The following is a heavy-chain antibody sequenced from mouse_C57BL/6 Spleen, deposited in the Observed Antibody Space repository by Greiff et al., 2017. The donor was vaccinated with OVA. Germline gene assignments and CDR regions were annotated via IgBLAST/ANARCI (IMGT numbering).Heavy chain of an antibody. D-gene: IGHD2-5*01. V-gene: IGHV1-80*01. Sequence: VQLQQSGAELVKPGASVKISCKASGYAFSSYWMNWVKQRPGKGLEWIGQIYPGDGDTNYNGKFKGKATLTADKSSSTAYMQLSSLTSEDSAVYFCARDYSNSFFDYWGQGTTLTVSS. CDR3: ARDYSNSFFDY. CDR2: IYPGDGDT. CDR1: GYAFSSYW. J-gene: IGHJ2*01.